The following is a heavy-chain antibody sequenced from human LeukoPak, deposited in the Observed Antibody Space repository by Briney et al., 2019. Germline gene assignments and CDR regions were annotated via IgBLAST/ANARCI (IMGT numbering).Heavy chain of an antibody. CDR2: INAGNGNT. CDR1: GYTFTIYA. Sequence: ASVKVSFKASGYTFTIYAMHWVRQAPGQRLEWMGWINAGNGNTKYSQKFQGRVTITRDTSASTAYMELSSLRSEDTAVYYCARGGYYGSGSYYNVGYYGMDVWGKGTTVTVSS. CDR3: ARGGYYGSGSYYNVGYYGMDV. J-gene: IGHJ6*04. V-gene: IGHV1-3*01. D-gene: IGHD3-10*01.